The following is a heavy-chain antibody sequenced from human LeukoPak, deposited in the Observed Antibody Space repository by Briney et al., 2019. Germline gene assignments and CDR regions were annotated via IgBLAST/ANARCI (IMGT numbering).Heavy chain of an antibody. CDR3: ARGLSPSDY. CDR1: GYSFTTYD. J-gene: IGHJ4*02. CDR2: MNPNSGKT. Sequence: ASVKVSCKASGYSFTTYDINWVRQAPGQGLEWMGWMNPNSGKTNFAQKFQGRVTMTRTTPISTAYMEVSSLRSEDTAVCYCARGLSPSDYWGQGTLVTVSS. V-gene: IGHV1-8*01.